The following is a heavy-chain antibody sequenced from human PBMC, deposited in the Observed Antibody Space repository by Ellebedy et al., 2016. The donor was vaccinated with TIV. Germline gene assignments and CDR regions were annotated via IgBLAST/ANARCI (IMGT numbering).Heavy chain of an antibody. CDR3: ARQMTGSYSGAEGY. V-gene: IGHV5-10-1*01. J-gene: IGHJ4*02. CDR1: GYSFTTYW. Sequence: PGGSLRLSCKGSGYSFTTYWISWVRQMPGKGLEWMGRIYTTDSYTRYSPSFQGHVTISADKSISTAFLQWSALETSDTAMYYCARQMTGSYSGAEGYWGQGTLVTVSS. D-gene: IGHD1-26*01. CDR2: IYTTDSYT.